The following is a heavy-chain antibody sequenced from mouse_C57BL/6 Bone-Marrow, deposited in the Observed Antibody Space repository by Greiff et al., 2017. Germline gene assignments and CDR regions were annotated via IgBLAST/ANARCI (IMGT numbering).Heavy chain of an antibody. CDR1: GYTFTTYP. CDR3: ARRSTVVPFDV. Sequence: QVQLKEPGAELVKPGASVKMSCKASGYTFTTYPIEWMKQMHGKSLEWIGNFHPFNDDTKYNEKFKGKATLTVEKSSSTVYLQLSRLTSDDSAVYYCARRSTVVPFDVWGTGTTVTVSS. V-gene: IGHV1-47*01. D-gene: IGHD1-1*01. J-gene: IGHJ1*03. CDR2: FHPFNDDT.